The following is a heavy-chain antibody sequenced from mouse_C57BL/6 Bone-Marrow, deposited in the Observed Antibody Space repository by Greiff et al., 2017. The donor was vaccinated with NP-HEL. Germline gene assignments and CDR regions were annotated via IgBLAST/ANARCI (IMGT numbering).Heavy chain of an antibody. CDR1: GYTFTSYD. CDR3: ARAPELTVYAMDY. V-gene: IGHV1-85*01. J-gene: IGHJ4*01. D-gene: IGHD4-1*01. Sequence: VKLQESGPELVKPGASVKLSCKASGYTFTSYDINWVKQRPGQGLEWIGWIYPRDGSTKYNEKFKGKATLTVDTSSSTAYMELHSLTSEDSAVYFCARAPELTVYAMDYWGQGTSVTVSS. CDR2: IYPRDGST.